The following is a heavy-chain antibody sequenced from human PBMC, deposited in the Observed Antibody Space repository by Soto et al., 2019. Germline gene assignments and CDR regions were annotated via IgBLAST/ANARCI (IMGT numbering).Heavy chain of an antibody. V-gene: IGHV4-59*01. CDR3: AREKSGPENYYMDV. CDR1: GGSISSYY. CDR2: IYYSGST. D-gene: IGHD3-10*01. Sequence: SETLSLTCTVSGGSISSYYWSWIRQPPGKGLEWIGYIYYSGSTNYNPSLKSRVTISVDTSKNQFSLKLSSVTAADTAVYYCAREKSGPENYYMDVWGKGTTVTVSS. J-gene: IGHJ6*03.